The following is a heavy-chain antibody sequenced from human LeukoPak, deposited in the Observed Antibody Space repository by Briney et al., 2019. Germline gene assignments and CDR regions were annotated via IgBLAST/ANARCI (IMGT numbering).Heavy chain of an antibody. CDR2: IYYSGST. CDR3: ARVSDVGYYDSSGYYRLSYAFDI. D-gene: IGHD3-22*01. CDR1: GGSISSHY. V-gene: IGHV4-59*11. Sequence: SETLSLTCTVSGGSISSHYWSWIRQPPGKGLEWIGCIYYSGSTNYNPSLKSRVTISVDTSKNQFSLKLSSVTAADTAVYYCARVSDVGYYDSSGYYRLSYAFDIWGQGTMVTVSS. J-gene: IGHJ3*02.